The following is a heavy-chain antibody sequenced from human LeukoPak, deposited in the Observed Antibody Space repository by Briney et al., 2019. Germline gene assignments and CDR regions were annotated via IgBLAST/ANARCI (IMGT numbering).Heavy chain of an antibody. V-gene: IGHV4-39*07. J-gene: IGHJ4*02. CDR3: AGKYYYDSSGYFYVDY. D-gene: IGHD3-22*01. Sequence: SETLSLTCTVSGGSISSSSYCWGWIRQPPGKGLEWIGSIYYSGSTYYNPSLKSRVTISIDTSKNQFSLRLSSVTAADTAVYYCAGKYYYDSSGYFYVDYWGQGTLVTVSS. CDR1: GGSISSSSYC. CDR2: IYYSGST.